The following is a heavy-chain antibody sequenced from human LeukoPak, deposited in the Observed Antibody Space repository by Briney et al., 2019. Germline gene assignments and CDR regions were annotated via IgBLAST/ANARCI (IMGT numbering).Heavy chain of an antibody. CDR2: ISYDGSNK. J-gene: IGHJ4*02. CDR3: AITMGGSSNPQPIDY. V-gene: IGHV3-30-3*01. Sequence: PGRSLRLSCAASGFTFSSYAMHWVRQAPGQGLEWVAVISYDGSNKYYADSVKGRFTISRDNSKNTLYLQMNSLRAEDTAVYYCAITMGGSSNPQPIDYWGQGTLVTVSS. D-gene: IGHD3-16*01. CDR1: GFTFSSYA.